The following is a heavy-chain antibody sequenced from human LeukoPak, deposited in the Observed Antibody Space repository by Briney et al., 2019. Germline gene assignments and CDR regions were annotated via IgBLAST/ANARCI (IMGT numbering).Heavy chain of an antibody. CDR3: AREPRGTSTVTTLT. CDR2: ISSSSSTI. J-gene: IGHJ4*02. D-gene: IGHD4-17*01. CDR1: GFTFSSYW. V-gene: IGHV3-48*01. Sequence: GGSLRLSCAASGFTFSSYWMNWVRQAPGKGLEWVSYISSSSSTIYYADSVKGRFTISRDNAKNSLYLQMNSLRAEDTAVYYCAREPRGTSTVTTLTWGQGTLVTVSS.